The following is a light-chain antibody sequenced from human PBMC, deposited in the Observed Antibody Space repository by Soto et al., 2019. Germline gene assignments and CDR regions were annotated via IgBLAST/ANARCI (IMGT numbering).Light chain of an antibody. V-gene: IGLV2-23*01. CDR1: SSDVGSSNF. CDR2: EGS. J-gene: IGLJ1*01. Sequence: QSVLNQPASVSGSPGQSLTISCTGTSSDVGSSNFVSWYQQHPGKAPKLIIYEGSRRPSGVSGRFSGSKSGNAASLTISGLQAEDEADYYCCSFPGTSTLYAFGSGTKVTVL. CDR3: CSFPGTSTLYA.